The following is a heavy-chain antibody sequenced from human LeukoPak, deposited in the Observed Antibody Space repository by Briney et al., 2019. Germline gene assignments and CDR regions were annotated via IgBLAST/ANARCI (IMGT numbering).Heavy chain of an antibody. CDR2: ASHAGIT. D-gene: IGHD1-7*01. CDR1: GESFVGRH. CDR3: VRGRANWDYDFDY. J-gene: IGHJ4*02. V-gene: IGHV4-34*01. Sequence: KTSETLSLTCAVFGESFVGRHWSWIRQTPGKGLEWLGEASHAGITNYNPSLKSRVSISVDTSKDQFSLTLTSVTAADTAVYYCVRGRANWDYDFDYWGQGTPVTVSS.